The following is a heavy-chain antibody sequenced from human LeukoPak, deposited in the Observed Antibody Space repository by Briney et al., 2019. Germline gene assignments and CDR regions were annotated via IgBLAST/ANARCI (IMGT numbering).Heavy chain of an antibody. CDR2: ISSSGSTI. V-gene: IGHV3-48*03. CDR1: GFTFSSYE. Sequence: GGSLRLSCAASGFTFSSYEMNWVRQAPGKGLEWVSYISSSGSTIYYADSVKGRFTISRDNAKNSLYLQMNSLRAEDTAVYYCARDLLGEMATESPAGYWGQGTLVTVSS. D-gene: IGHD5-24*01. CDR3: ARDLLGEMATESPAGY. J-gene: IGHJ4*02.